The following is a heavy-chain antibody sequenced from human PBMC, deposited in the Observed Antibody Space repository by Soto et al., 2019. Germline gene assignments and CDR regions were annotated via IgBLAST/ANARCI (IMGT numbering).Heavy chain of an antibody. CDR1: GFTFSSYG. V-gene: IGHV3-33*01. D-gene: IGHD4-17*01. Sequence: QVQLVESGGGVVQPGRSLRLSCAASGFTFSSYGKHWVRQAPGKGLEWVAVIWYDGSNKYYADSVKGRFTISRDNSKNTLYLQMNSLRAEDTAVYYCAREYNGDYVNWGDAFDIWGQGTMVTVSS. CDR3: AREYNGDYVNWGDAFDI. CDR2: IWYDGSNK. J-gene: IGHJ3*02.